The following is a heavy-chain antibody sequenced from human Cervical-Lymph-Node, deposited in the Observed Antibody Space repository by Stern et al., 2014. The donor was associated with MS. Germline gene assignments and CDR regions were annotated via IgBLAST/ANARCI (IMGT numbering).Heavy chain of an antibody. D-gene: IGHD3-3*01. CDR1: GFTFSSHS. Sequence: EVQLVQSGGGLVKPGGSLRLSCAASGFTFSSHSMNWVRQAPGKGLEWVSSISSSSSYIYYADSVKGRFTISRDNAKNSLYLQMNSLRAEDTAVYYCAGSGDYDFWSGYYPWNYWGQGTLVTVSS. J-gene: IGHJ4*02. CDR2: ISSSSSYI. V-gene: IGHV3-21*01. CDR3: AGSGDYDFWSGYYPWNY.